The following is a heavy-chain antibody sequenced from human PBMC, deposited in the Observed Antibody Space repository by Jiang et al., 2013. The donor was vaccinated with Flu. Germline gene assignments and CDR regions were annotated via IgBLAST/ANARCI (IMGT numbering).Heavy chain of an antibody. J-gene: IGHJ3*02. D-gene: IGHD3-22*01. CDR1: WLHQLL. CDR3: ATITMMLFDAFDI. Sequence: GLVKPSETLSLTLHCLWWLHQLLLGLDPPAPGKGLEWIGSIYQSGSTYYNPSLKSRVTISVDTSKNRFSLRLSSVTAADTAVYYCATITMMLFDAFDIWGQGTMVTVSS. V-gene: IGHV4-39*07. CDR2: IYQSGST.